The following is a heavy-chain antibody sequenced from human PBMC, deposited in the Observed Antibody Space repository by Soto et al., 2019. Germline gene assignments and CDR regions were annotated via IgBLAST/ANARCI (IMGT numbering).Heavy chain of an antibody. D-gene: IGHD2-21*02. CDR3: ARDSLLFGVVTTRALDF. J-gene: IGHJ3*01. CDR1: GASINIGNHY. V-gene: IGHV4-31*03. CDR2: ISSSGGT. Sequence: QVHLQESGPGLGKPSQTLSLTCTVSGASINIGNHYWNWIRQYPGKGLEWIGYISSSGGTYYNPSLKSRLTISLDTSKHQFSLKLSSVTAAGTAVYFCARDSLLFGVVTTRALDFLGQGKRVTVSS.